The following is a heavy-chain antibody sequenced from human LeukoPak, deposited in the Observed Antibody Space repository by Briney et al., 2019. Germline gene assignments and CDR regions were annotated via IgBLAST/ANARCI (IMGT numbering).Heavy chain of an antibody. J-gene: IGHJ4*02. CDR2: FFFGVNN. CDR3: ARPDVGLFTSGSYYSV. CDR1: GDSISSGDHY. Sequence: PSETLSLTCTVSGDSISSGDHYWGWILQPPGKGLEWIGSFFFGVNNYYNPSLASRVTISVDTSKNQFSLKLRSLTAADTAVYYCARPDVGLFTSGSYYSVWGQGTLVTVSS. D-gene: IGHD3-10*01. V-gene: IGHV4-39*01.